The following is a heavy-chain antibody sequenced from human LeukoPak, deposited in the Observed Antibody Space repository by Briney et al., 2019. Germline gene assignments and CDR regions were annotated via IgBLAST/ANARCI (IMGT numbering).Heavy chain of an antibody. CDR3: ARARTTAGLFDY. J-gene: IGHJ4*02. V-gene: IGHV3-30*01. Sequence: GRSLRLSCAASGFTFSSYDMHWLRQAPGKGLEWVTFISYDGSNKYYADSVKGRFTISRDYYKNTVYLQMNTLISEDTAGYYCARARTTAGLFDYWGQGTLVTVSS. CDR2: ISYDGSNK. CDR1: GFTFSSYD. D-gene: IGHD1/OR15-1a*01.